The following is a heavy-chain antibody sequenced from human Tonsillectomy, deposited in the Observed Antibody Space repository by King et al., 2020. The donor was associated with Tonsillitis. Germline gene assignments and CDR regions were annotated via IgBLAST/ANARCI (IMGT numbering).Heavy chain of an antibody. V-gene: IGHV4-34*01. CDR3: ARVSGSYGGGFDS. D-gene: IGHD1-26*01. CDR2: INHSGNT. CDR1: GGPFSDYY. J-gene: IGHJ4*02. Sequence: VQLQQWGAGLLKPSDTLSLTCAGYGGPFSDYYWSWIRQPPGKGLEWIGQINHSGNTNYNPSLTSRVTMSVATSKNQVSVRLSSVTAADTAVYYCARVSGSYGGGFDSWGQGTLVTVSS.